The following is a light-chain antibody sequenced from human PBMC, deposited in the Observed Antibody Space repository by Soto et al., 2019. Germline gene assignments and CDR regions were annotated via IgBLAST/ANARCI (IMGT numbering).Light chain of an antibody. J-gene: IGLJ1*01. CDR3: SSYTSSSTRV. CDR1: SSDVGAYDY. V-gene: IGLV2-14*03. CDR2: EVS. Sequence: QSVLTQPASVSGSPGESITISCTGTSSDVGAYDYVSWYQQHPDKAPKLIIYEVSHRPSGVSNRFSGSKSVNTATLTSAGLQAEDEADYYCSSYTSSSTRVFGTGTKLTVL.